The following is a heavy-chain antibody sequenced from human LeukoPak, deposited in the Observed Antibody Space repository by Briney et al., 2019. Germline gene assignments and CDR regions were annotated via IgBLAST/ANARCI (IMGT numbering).Heavy chain of an antibody. CDR3: AKGGSGGSCYSVWCAFDI. CDR2: TSGSGGST. D-gene: IGHD2-15*01. V-gene: IGHV3-23*01. CDR1: GFTFSSYA. J-gene: IGHJ3*02. Sequence: PGGSLRLSCAASGFTFSSYAMSWVRQAPGKGLEWVSATSGSGGSTYYADSVKGRFTISRDNSKNTLYLQMNSLRAEDTAVYYCAKGGSGGSCYSVWCAFDIWGQGTMVTVSS.